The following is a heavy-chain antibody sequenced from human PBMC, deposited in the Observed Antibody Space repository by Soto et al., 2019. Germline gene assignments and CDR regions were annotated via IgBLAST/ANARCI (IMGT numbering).Heavy chain of an antibody. CDR2: ISGSDGKT. J-gene: IGHJ4*02. V-gene: IGHV3-23*01. CDR1: GFSFGSYA. Sequence: PGGSLRLSCAASGFSFGSYALSWVRQAPGKGLEWVSTISGSDGKTFYADSVKGRFSISRDTSQSTLYLQMNSLRADDTAMYYCARWSHLDYWGQGTRVTVS. D-gene: IGHD3-3*01. CDR3: ARWSHLDY.